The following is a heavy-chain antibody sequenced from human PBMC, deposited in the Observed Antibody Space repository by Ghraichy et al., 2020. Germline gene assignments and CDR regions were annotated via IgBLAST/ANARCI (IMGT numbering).Heavy chain of an antibody. D-gene: IGHD5-24*01. Sequence: SETLSLTCTVSGGSVSSGSHYWSWIRQPPGKGLEWIGYIYYSGSTNYNPSLKSRVTISVDTSKNQFSLKLSSVTAADTAVYYCARERDGYNSKIFDYWGQGTLVTASS. CDR1: GGSVSSGSHY. CDR3: ARERDGYNSKIFDY. J-gene: IGHJ4*02. CDR2: IYYSGST. V-gene: IGHV4-61*01.